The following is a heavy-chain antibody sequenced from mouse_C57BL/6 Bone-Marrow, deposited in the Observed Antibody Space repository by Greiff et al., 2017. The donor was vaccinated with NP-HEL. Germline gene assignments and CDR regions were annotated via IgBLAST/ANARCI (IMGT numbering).Heavy chain of an antibody. CDR1: GYAFTNYL. CDR3: ARGGDSSGYPFAY. J-gene: IGHJ2*01. CDR2: INPGSGGT. V-gene: IGHV1-54*01. Sequence: QVQLQQSGAELVRPGTSVKVSCKASGYAFTNYLIEWVKQRPGQGLEWIGVINPGSGGTNYNEKFKGKATLTADKSSSTAYMQLSSLTSEDSAVYFCARGGDSSGYPFAYWGQGTTLTVSS. D-gene: IGHD3-2*02.